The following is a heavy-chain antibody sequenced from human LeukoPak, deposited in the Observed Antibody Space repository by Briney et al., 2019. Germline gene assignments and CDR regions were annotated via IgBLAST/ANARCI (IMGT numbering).Heavy chain of an antibody. CDR3: ARDRKQLVRGYYYYYMDV. V-gene: IGHV4-39*07. J-gene: IGHJ6*03. Sequence: SETLSLTCTVSGGSISSSSYYWGWIRQPPGKGLEWIGSIYYSGSTYYNPSLKSRVTISVDTSKNQFSLKLSSVTAADTAVYYCARDRKQLVRGYYYYYMDVWGKGTTVTISS. D-gene: IGHD6-13*01. CDR1: GGSISSSSYY. CDR2: IYYSGST.